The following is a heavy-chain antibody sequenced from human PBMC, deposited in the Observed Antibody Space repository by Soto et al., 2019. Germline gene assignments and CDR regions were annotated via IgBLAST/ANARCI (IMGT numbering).Heavy chain of an antibody. V-gene: IGHV1-69*01. CDR1: GGTFSSYA. J-gene: IGHJ6*02. Sequence: QVQLVQSGAEVKKPGSSVKVSCKASGGTFSSYAISWVRQAPRQGLEWMGGIIPIFGTANYAQKFQGRVTITADESTSTAYMELSSLRSEDTAVYYCASGITIFGVVIQGLYYGMDVWGQGTTVTVSS. D-gene: IGHD3-3*01. CDR3: ASGITIFGVVIQGLYYGMDV. CDR2: IIPIFGTA.